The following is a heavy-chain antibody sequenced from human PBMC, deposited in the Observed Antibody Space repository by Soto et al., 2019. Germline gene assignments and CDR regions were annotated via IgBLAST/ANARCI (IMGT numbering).Heavy chain of an antibody. D-gene: IGHD2-2*01. V-gene: IGHV4-39*01. CDR1: GGSISSSSYY. Sequence: SETLSLTCTVSGGSISSSSYYWGWIRQPPGKGLEWSGSIYYSGSTYYNPSLKSRVTIAVDTSKNQYSLKLSSVTAADTAVYYSARLVVVPAAKRGIDYWGQGTLVTVSS. CDR2: IYYSGST. J-gene: IGHJ4*02. CDR3: ARLVVVPAAKRGIDY.